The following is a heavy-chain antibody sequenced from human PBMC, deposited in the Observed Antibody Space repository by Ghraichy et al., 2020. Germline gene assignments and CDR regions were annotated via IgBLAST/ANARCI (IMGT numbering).Heavy chain of an antibody. Sequence: SETLSLTCTASGCTISSDGYFWSRIRQHPGKGLEWIGYIHYSGSTYYNPSLKSRITISVDTSKNQFSLKLTSVTAADTAVYYCARVAAHTDDSSGYYSSPFDYWGQGTLVTVSS. J-gene: IGHJ4*02. CDR3: ARVAAHTDDSSGYYSSPFDY. D-gene: IGHD3-22*01. V-gene: IGHV4-31*03. CDR1: GCTISSDGYF. CDR2: IHYSGST.